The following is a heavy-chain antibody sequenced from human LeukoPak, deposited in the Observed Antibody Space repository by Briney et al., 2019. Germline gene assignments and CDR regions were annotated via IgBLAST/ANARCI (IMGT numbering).Heavy chain of an antibody. CDR1: GYTPTELS. V-gene: IGHV1-24*01. Sequence: ASVKVSCKVSGYTPTELSMHWVRQAPGKGLEWMGVIDPEHGETIYAQKFQGRVTMTEDTSTDTAYMELSSLRSEDTAVYYCATDLAYCGGDCYNYWGQGTLVTVSS. D-gene: IGHD2-21*02. CDR3: ATDLAYCGGDCYNY. J-gene: IGHJ4*02. CDR2: IDPEHGET.